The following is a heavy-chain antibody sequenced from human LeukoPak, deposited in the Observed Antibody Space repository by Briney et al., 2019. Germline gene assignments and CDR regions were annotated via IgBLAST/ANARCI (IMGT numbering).Heavy chain of an antibody. D-gene: IGHD2-15*01. CDR3: ATPLPYCSGGTCYSLDY. Sequence: KPGGSLRLSCAASGFTFSGYYMSWISQAPGKGLEWLSYINPTSGYTPYADSVRGCFTISRDNAKNSLYLQMNSLRAEDTAVYYCATPLPYCSGGTCYSLDYWGQGTLVTVSS. CDR2: INPTSGYT. V-gene: IGHV3-11*03. J-gene: IGHJ4*02. CDR1: GFTFSGYY.